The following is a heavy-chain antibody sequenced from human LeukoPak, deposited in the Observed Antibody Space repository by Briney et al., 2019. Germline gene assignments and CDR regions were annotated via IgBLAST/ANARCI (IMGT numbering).Heavy chain of an antibody. Sequence: PGGSLRLSCAVSGFTFSSYAMTWVRQAPGKGLEWVSAISGTGANTYYADSVKGRFTTSRDNPRSMLYLQMNSLSNEDTAVYYCAYADNNGWYYFDYWGQGTLVTVSS. J-gene: IGHJ4*02. CDR3: AYADNNGWYYFDY. V-gene: IGHV3-23*01. CDR1: GFTFSSYA. CDR2: ISGTGANT. D-gene: IGHD6-19*01.